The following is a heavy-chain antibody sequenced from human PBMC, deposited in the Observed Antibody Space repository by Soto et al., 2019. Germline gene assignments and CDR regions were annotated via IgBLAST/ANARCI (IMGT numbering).Heavy chain of an antibody. CDR1: GFTFRTYA. D-gene: IGHD3-10*01. J-gene: IGHJ4*02. CDR3: AKIPTGSGSSKFDY. V-gene: IGHV3-23*01. CDR2: ISGSGSFT. Sequence: GGSLRLSCAASGFTFRTYAMHWVRQAPGKGLEWISAISGSGSFTHYADSVRGRFTISRDNSQNQLYLQMNNLRGDDTAMYYCAKIPTGSGSSKFDYWGQGIQVTVSS.